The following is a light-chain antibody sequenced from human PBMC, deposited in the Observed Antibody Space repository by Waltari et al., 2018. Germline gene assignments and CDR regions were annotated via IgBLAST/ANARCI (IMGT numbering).Light chain of an antibody. CDR1: QSVSSNS. CDR2: GAS. Sequence: EIVLTQSPGTLSLSPGERATLSCRATQSVSSNSLAWYRQKPGQAPSLLIYGASSRATGSPDRFSGSGSGTDFTLTISRLEPEDFAVYYCQEYGRSPRYSFGQGTKVEIK. J-gene: IGKJ2*03. CDR3: QEYGRSPRYS. V-gene: IGKV3-20*01.